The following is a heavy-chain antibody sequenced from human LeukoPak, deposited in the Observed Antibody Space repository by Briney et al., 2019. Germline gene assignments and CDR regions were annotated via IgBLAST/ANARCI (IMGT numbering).Heavy chain of an antibody. J-gene: IGHJ4*02. D-gene: IGHD6-13*01. CDR1: GFTFSSYA. CDR2: ISYDGSNK. Sequence: GRSLRLSCAASGFTFSSYAMHWVRQAPGKGLEWVAVISYDGSNKYYADSVKGRFTISRDNSKNTLYLQMNSLRAEDTAVYYCAREPEAAAPDYWGQGTLVTVSS. V-gene: IGHV3-30-3*01. CDR3: AREPEAAAPDY.